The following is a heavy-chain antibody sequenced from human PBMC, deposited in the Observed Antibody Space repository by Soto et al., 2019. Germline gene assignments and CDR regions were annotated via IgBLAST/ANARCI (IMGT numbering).Heavy chain of an antibody. CDR2: INSYNGVT. CDR1: GYTLSNNYG. V-gene: IGHV1-18*01. D-gene: IGHD4-17*01. Sequence: QVQLVQSGAEVKNPGASVKVSCRASGYTLSNNYGISWVRQAPGQGLEWMGWINSYNGVTNNARKFQDRVTLTTDASTTTAYMELRSLVSDDTAIYYCARDRQNYGSLDYWGQGTLVTVSS. J-gene: IGHJ4*02. CDR3: ARDRQNYGSLDY.